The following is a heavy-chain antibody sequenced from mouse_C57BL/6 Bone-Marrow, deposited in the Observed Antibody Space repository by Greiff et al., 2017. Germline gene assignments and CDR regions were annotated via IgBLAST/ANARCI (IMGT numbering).Heavy chain of an antibody. V-gene: IGHV1-82*01. D-gene: IGHD1-1*01. CDR2: IYPGDGDP. Sequence: VQLQQSGPELVKPGASVKISCKASGYAFSSSWMNWVKQRPGKGLEWIGRIYPGDGDPNYNGKFKGKATLTADKSSSTAYMQLSSLTSEDSAVYFCARVVPYYYGSRNWYFDVWGTGTTVTVSS. J-gene: IGHJ1*03. CDR1: GYAFSSSW. CDR3: ARVVPYYYGSRNWYFDV.